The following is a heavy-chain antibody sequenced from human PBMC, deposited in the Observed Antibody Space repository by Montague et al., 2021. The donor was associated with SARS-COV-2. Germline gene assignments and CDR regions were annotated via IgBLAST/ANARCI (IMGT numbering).Heavy chain of an antibody. D-gene: IGHD5-24*01. CDR3: ASHQGDGSLCGMDS. J-gene: IGHJ6*02. CDR2: INYSGST. Sequence: SQTLSLTCTVSGGSFSSYYWSWIRQPPGKGLEWIGYINYSGSTNYNPSLKSRVTISVDTSKNQFSLKLSSVTAADTAVYYCASHQGDGSLCGMDSWGQGATVTVSS. V-gene: IGHV4-59*01. CDR1: GGSFSSYY.